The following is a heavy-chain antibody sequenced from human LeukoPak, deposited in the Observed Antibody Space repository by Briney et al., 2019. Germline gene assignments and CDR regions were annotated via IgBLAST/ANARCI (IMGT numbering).Heavy chain of an antibody. V-gene: IGHV1-69*04. D-gene: IGHD2-2*02. Sequence: AASVKVSCRASGGTFSSYTISWVRQAPGQGGEGMGMIIPILGMANYAQKFQGGVTITPEKSTSTAYMEQRSLRSEDTAVYYCERDIVVVPAAIAHAFDIWGQGTMVTVSS. J-gene: IGHJ3*02. CDR2: IIPILGMA. CDR1: GGTFSSYT. CDR3: ERDIVVVPAAIAHAFDI.